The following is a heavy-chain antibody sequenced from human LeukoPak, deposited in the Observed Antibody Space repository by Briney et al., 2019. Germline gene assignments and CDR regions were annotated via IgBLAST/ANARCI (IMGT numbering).Heavy chain of an antibody. D-gene: IGHD3-9*01. V-gene: IGHV1-46*01. CDR2: INPSGGST. CDR3: ARDVEARYFDWLSHFDY. CDR1: GYTFTSYY. Sequence: ASVKVSCKASGYTFTSYYMHWVRQAPGQGLEWMGIINPSGGSTSYAQKFQGRVTMTRDMSTSTVYMELSSLRSEDTAVYYCARDVEARYFDWLSHFDYWGQGTLVTVSS. J-gene: IGHJ4*02.